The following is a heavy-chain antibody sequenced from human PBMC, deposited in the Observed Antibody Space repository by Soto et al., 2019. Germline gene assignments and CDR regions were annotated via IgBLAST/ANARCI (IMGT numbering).Heavy chain of an antibody. Sequence: ASVKVSCKASGYTFTSYYMHWVRQAPGQGLEWMGIINPSGGSTSYAQKFQGRVTMTRDTSTSTVYMELSSLRSEDKAVYYCARGSYLYIVDTIPSAFDYCGQXTLVTVSS. CDR3: ARGSYLYIVDTIPSAFDY. J-gene: IGHJ4*02. V-gene: IGHV1-46*03. CDR2: INPSGGST. CDR1: GYTFTSYY. D-gene: IGHD5-12*01.